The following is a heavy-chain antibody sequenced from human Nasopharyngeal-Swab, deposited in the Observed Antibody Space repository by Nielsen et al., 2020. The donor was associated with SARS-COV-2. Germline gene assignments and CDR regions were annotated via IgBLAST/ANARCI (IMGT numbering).Heavy chain of an antibody. D-gene: IGHD3-10*01. Sequence: SETLSLTCTVSGGSISSYYWSWIRQPAGKGLEWIGRIYTSGSTNYNPSLKSRVTMSVDTSKNQFSLKLSSVTAADTAVYYCARDNMVRGVIRYYYYGMGVWGQGTTVTVSS. CDR1: GGSISSYY. CDR2: IYTSGST. CDR3: ARDNMVRGVIRYYYYGMGV. V-gene: IGHV4-4*07. J-gene: IGHJ6*02.